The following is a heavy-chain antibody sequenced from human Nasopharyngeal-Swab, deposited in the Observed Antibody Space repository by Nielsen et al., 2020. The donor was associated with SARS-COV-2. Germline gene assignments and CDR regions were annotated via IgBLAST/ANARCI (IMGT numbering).Heavy chain of an antibody. J-gene: IGHJ6*02. V-gene: IGHV4-4*02. CDR3: ARGTTGVLDV. CDR2: ISHSGTS. D-gene: IGHD7-27*01. Sequence: WIRQPPGKGLEWIGEISHSGTSKYNPALKSRVTISVDKSKNQFSLKLTSVTAADTAVYYCARGTTGVLDVWGQGTTVTVSS.